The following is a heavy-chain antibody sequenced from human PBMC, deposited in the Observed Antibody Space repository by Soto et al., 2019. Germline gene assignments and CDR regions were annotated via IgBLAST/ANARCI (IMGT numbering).Heavy chain of an antibody. CDR1: GGSFVGYY. J-gene: IGHJ6*02. CDR3: ARSPGYLYYAMDF. V-gene: IGHV4-34*01. Sequence: SETLSLTCGVYGGSFVGYYWSWLRQPPGKALEWVGEIDHSGAINYSPSLKSRVTISLDTSKKQFSLTMISLTAADTAIFYCARSPGYLYYAMDFWGQGTTVTVSS. CDR2: IDHSGAI. D-gene: IGHD1-1*01.